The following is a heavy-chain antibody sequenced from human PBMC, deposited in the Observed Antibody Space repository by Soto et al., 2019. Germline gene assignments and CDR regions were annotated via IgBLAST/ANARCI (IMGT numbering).Heavy chain of an antibody. CDR2: TSYDGSNK. V-gene: IGHV3-30*18. J-gene: IGHJ4*02. D-gene: IGHD2-15*01. CDR1: GFAFRTYG. CDR3: AKRRGAGGHFDY. Sequence: QVQLVESGGGVVQPGRSLRLSCAASGFAFRTYGMHWVRQAPGKGLEWVAFTSYDGSNKYYADSVKGRFTISRDNSKNTLSLQMNSLTAEDTAVYFCAKRRGAGGHFDYWGQGALVTVSS.